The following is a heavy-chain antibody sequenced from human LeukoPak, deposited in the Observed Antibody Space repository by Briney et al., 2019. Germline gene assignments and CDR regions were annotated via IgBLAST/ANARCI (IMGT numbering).Heavy chain of an antibody. Sequence: SETLSLTCTVSGVSISTYYWSWIRQPAGKGLEWIGRIYTSGSTYYNPSLKSRVTISVDTSKNQFSLKLTSVTAADTAFYYCARSTHDYRWRDLDSWGQGTLVTVSS. V-gene: IGHV4-4*07. J-gene: IGHJ4*02. D-gene: IGHD4-11*01. CDR1: GVSISTYY. CDR3: ARSTHDYRWRDLDS. CDR2: IYTSGST.